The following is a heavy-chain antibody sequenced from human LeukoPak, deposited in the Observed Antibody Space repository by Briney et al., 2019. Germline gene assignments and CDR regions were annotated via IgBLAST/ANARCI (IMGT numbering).Heavy chain of an antibody. V-gene: IGHV1-69*02. J-gene: IGHJ4*02. CDR1: GGTFSSYT. CDR3: ARIDSGSYYDLASDY. Sequence: GSSVMVSGKASGGTFSSYTISWVRQAPGQGLEWMGRIIPILGIANYAQKFQGRVTITADKSTSTAYMELSSLRSEDTAVYYCARIDSGSYYDLASDYWGQGTLVTVSS. D-gene: IGHD1-26*01. CDR2: IIPILGIA.